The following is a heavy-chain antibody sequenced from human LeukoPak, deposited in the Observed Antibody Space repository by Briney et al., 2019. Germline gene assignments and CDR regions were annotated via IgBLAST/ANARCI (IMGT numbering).Heavy chain of an antibody. D-gene: IGHD3-10*01. Sequence: ASVKVSCKASGYTFTNHSINWVRQAPGQGLEYMGWIDTNTGNPTYAQAFTGRIVFSLDTSVSTAYLDIRSLKAEDTAVYFCARRSMVQRLDVWGKGTTVIVSS. CDR2: IDTNTGNP. V-gene: IGHV7-4-1*02. CDR1: GYTFTNHS. J-gene: IGHJ6*04. CDR3: ARRSMVQRLDV.